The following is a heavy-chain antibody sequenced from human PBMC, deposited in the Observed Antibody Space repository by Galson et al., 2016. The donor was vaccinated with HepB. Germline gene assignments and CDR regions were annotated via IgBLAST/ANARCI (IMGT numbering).Heavy chain of an antibody. CDR2: ISYDGSNK. CDR3: AKAPRSLYCSGGTCYSGFDP. D-gene: IGHD2-15*01. Sequence: SLRLSCAASGFTFSRYGMHWVRQAPGKGLEWVAVISYDGSNKYYADSVKGRFTISRDNSKNTLFLQMNSLRAEDTAVYYCAKAPRSLYCSGGTCYSGFDPWGQGTLVTVSS. CDR1: GFTFSRYG. J-gene: IGHJ5*02. V-gene: IGHV3-30*18.